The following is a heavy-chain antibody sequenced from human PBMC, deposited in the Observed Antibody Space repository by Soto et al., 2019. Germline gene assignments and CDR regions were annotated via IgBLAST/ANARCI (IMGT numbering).Heavy chain of an antibody. CDR1: GFTFSSYA. J-gene: IGHJ4*02. V-gene: IGHV3-23*01. CDR2: ISGSGGST. CDR3: AKYGPAYYDFWSGPAADYFDY. Sequence: WGALRLSCSASGFTFSSYAMSWVRQAPGKGLEWVSAISGSGGSTYYADSVKGRFTISRDNSKNTLYLQMNSLRAEDTAVYYCAKYGPAYYDFWSGPAADYFDYWGQGTLVTVSS. D-gene: IGHD3-3*01.